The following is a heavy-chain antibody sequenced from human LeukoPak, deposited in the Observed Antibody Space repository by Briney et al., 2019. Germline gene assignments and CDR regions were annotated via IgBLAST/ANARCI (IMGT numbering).Heavy chain of an antibody. CDR2: SDPEDGET. Sequence: ASVKVSCKVSGYTLTELSMHWVRQGPGKGLEWMGGSDPEDGETIYAQKFQGRVTMTEDTSTDTAYMELSSLRSEDTAVYYCARFGELLGFAFDIWGQGTMVTVSS. CDR3: ARFGELLGFAFDI. V-gene: IGHV1-24*01. J-gene: IGHJ3*02. CDR1: GYTLTELS. D-gene: IGHD3-10*01.